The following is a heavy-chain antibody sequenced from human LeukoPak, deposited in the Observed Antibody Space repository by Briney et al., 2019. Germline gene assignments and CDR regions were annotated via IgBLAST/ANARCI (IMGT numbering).Heavy chain of an antibody. CDR3: ARAYDFWSGYPSGDY. CDR2: ISAYNGNT. V-gene: IGHV1-18*01. D-gene: IGHD3-3*01. CDR1: GYTFTSYG. Sequence: ASVKVSCKASGYTFTSYGISWVRQAPGQGPDWMGWISAYNGNTNYAQKLQGRVTMTKDTSTTTAYMELRSLRCDDTAVYYCARAYDFWSGYPSGDYWGQGTLVTVSS. J-gene: IGHJ4*02.